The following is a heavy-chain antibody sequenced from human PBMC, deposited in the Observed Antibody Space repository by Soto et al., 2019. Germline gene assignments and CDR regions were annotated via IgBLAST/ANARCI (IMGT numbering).Heavy chain of an antibody. CDR2: VYPGDSDT. J-gene: IGHJ6*02. V-gene: IGHV5-51*01. D-gene: IGHD3-10*01. CDR3: ARHSQRNYYGSRGMDV. CDR1: GYSFTSYW. Sequence: ESLKISCKGSGYSFTSYWIGWVRQMPGKGPEWMGIVYPGDSDTRYSPSFQGQVTISADKSISTAYLQWSSLKASDTAMYYCARHSQRNYYGSRGMDVWGQGTTVTVSS.